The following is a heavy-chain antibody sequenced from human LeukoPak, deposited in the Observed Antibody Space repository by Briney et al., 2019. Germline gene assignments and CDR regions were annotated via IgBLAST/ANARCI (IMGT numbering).Heavy chain of an antibody. CDR2: ISGSGGST. Sequence: PGGSLRLSCAASGLTFSSYAMSWVCQAPGEGLEWVSAISGSGGSTYYADSVKGRFTISRDNSKNTLYLQMNSLRAEDTAVYYCARNSVTTKAWGFDYWGQGTLVTVSS. CDR1: GLTFSSYA. V-gene: IGHV3-23*01. D-gene: IGHD4-17*01. CDR3: ARNSVTTKAWGFDY. J-gene: IGHJ4*02.